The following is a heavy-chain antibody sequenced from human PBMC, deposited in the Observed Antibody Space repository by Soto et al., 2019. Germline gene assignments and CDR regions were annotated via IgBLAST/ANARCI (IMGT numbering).Heavy chain of an antibody. CDR3: AKGSRAWYSSGWYYFDY. J-gene: IGHJ4*02. CDR2: ISYDGSNK. V-gene: IGHV3-30*18. Sequence: GGSLRLSCAASGFTFSSYGMHWVRQAPGKGLEWVAVISYDGSNKYYADSVKGRFTISRDNSKNTLYLQMNSLRAEDTAVYYCAKGSRAWYSSGWYYFDYWGQGTLVPVSS. D-gene: IGHD6-19*01. CDR1: GFTFSSYG.